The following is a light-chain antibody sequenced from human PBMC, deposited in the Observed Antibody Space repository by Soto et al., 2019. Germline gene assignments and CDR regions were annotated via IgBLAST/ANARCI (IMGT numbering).Light chain of an antibody. CDR1: ETVSSY. CDR2: DAS. J-gene: IGKJ3*01. V-gene: IGKV3-11*01. Sequence: DIVLTQSPVTLSLSPGDRATLSCRASETVSSYLLWYQQKPGQDPRLLIYDASERATGIPARFSGSGSETDFTLTISSLEPEDFGVYYCQQSYSSPFTFGPGTKVDIK. CDR3: QQSYSSPFT.